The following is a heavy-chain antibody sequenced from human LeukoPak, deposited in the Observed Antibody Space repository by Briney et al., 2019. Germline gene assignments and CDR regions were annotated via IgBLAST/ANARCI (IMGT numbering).Heavy chain of an antibody. V-gene: IGHV5-10-1*01. J-gene: IGHJ4*02. D-gene: IGHD3-9*01. CDR1: GYSFTSYW. CDR3: ARHSKYYDILTSYYTSWHFDY. Sequence: GESLKISCKGSGYSFTSYWISWVRQMPGKGLEWMGRIDPSDSYTNYSPSFQGHVTISADKSISTAYLQWSSLKASDTAMYYCARHSKYYDILTSYYTSWHFDYWGQGTLVTVSS. CDR2: IDPSDSYT.